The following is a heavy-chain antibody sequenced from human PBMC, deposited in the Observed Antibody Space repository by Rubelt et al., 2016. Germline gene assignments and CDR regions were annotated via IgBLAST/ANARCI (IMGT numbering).Heavy chain of an antibody. Sequence: ISYDGSNKYYADSVKGRFTISRDNSKNTLYLQMNSLRAEDTAVYYCARGKSGDYAVFLDYWGQGTLVTVSS. CDR2: ISYDGSNK. D-gene: IGHD2-21*02. J-gene: IGHJ4*02. CDR3: ARGKSGDYAVFLDY. V-gene: IGHV3-30*01.